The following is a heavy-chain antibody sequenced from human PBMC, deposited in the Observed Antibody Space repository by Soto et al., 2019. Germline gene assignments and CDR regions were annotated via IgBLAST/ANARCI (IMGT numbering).Heavy chain of an antibody. V-gene: IGHV4-39*01. CDR1: GGSISSSSYY. Sequence: PSETLSLTCTVSGGSISSSSYYWGWIRQPPGKGLEWIGSIYYSGSTYYNPSLKSRVTISVDTSKNQFSLKLSSVTAADTAVYYCARHGDSYYYYGMDVWGQGTTVTVS. D-gene: IGHD2-21*01. CDR3: ARHGDSYYYYGMDV. CDR2: IYYSGST. J-gene: IGHJ6*02.